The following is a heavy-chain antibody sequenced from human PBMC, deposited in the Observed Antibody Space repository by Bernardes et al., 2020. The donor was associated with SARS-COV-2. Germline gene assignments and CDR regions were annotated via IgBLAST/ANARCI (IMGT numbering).Heavy chain of an antibody. CDR1: GFTVSSDP. D-gene: IGHD1-1*01. V-gene: IGHV3-23*01. CDR2: ISRSGDST. J-gene: IGHJ4*02. Sequence: WESLRLSCAASGFTVSSDPMIWICQPPGKGLDRANSISRSGDSTFYTDSVQGRFTISRDNSKNTLYLQMNSLRAEDTAVYYCAKRQLGAFDYWGQGTLVTVSA. CDR3: AKRQLGAFDY.